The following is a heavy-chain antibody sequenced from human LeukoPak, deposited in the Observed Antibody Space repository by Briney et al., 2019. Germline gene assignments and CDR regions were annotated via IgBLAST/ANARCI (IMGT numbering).Heavy chain of an antibody. V-gene: IGHV3-30*18. J-gene: IGHJ6*03. CDR1: GFTFGSYG. D-gene: IGHD3-10*01. CDR2: ISYDGSNK. CDR3: AKTYYYGSGSWYYYYMDV. Sequence: GGSLRLSCAASGFTFGSYGMHWVRQAPGKGLEWVAVISYDGSNKYYADSVKGRFTISRDNSKNTLYLQMNSLRAEDTAVYYCAKTYYYGSGSWYYYYMDVWGKGTTVTISS.